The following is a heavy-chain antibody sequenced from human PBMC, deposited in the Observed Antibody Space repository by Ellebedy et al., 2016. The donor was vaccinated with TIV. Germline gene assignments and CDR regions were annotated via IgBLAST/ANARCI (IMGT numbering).Heavy chain of an antibody. J-gene: IGHJ4*02. D-gene: IGHD4-23*01. CDR1: GGSFSGYY. CDR3: ARDIRWEEGGVDY. CDR2: INHSGST. V-gene: IGHV4-34*01. Sequence: SETLSLTXAVYGGSFSGYYWSWIRQPPGKGLEWIGEINHSGSTNYNPSLKSRVTISVDTSKNQFSLKLSSVTAADTAVYYCARDIRWEEGGVDYWGQGTLVTVSS.